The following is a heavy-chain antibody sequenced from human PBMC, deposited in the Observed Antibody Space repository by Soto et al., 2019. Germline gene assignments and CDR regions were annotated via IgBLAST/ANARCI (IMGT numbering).Heavy chain of an antibody. Sequence: QVQLQESGPGLVKPSQTLSLTCTVSGGSISSGGYYWSWIRQYPGNGLEWIGYIYYSGSTYYNPSLKTRVTISVDTSKNQFSLKLSSVTAADTAVYYCARVLDYYDSSGYSRVFDYWGQGTLVTVSS. J-gene: IGHJ4*02. CDR2: IYYSGST. CDR3: ARVLDYYDSSGYSRVFDY. D-gene: IGHD3-22*01. CDR1: GGSISSGGYY. V-gene: IGHV4-31*03.